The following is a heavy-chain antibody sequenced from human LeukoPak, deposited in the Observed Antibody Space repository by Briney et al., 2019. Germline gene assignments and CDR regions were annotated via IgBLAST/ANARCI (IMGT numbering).Heavy chain of an antibody. CDR1: GGSITSGGYF. Sequence: SETLSLTCTVSGGSITSGGYFWGWIRQPPGKGLEWIGSIYYIGSPYYNPSLKSRVTISLDTSKNQFSLKLTSVAAADTAVYYCARHDYYGSLNWFDPWGQGTLITVSS. CDR2: IYYIGSP. J-gene: IGHJ5*02. D-gene: IGHD3-10*01. CDR3: ARHDYYGSLNWFDP. V-gene: IGHV4-39*01.